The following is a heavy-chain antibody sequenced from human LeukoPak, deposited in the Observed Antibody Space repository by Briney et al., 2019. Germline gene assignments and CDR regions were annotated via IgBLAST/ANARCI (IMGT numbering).Heavy chain of an antibody. CDR2: IYYSGST. Sequence: SETLSLTCTVSGGSISSSSYYWGWVRPPPGTGLEWIGRIYYSGSTYYNPPLKSRVTISVDTSKNQFSLKLSSVTAADTAVYYCARQGIAAADYWGQGTLVTVSS. CDR3: ARQGIAAADY. V-gene: IGHV4-39*01. D-gene: IGHD6-13*01. J-gene: IGHJ4*02. CDR1: GGSISSSSYY.